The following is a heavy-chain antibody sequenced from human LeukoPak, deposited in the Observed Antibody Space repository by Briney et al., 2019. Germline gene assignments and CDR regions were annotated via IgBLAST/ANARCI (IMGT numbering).Heavy chain of an antibody. Sequence: GGSLRLSCAASGFTFDDYAMHWVRQAPGKGLEWVSLISGDGGSTYYADSVKGRFTISRDNSKNSLYLQMNSMRTEDTALYYCSKVKLGYCSGGSCYPGYYFDYWGQGTMVTVSS. CDR1: GFTFDDYA. D-gene: IGHD2-15*01. CDR2: ISGDGGST. CDR3: SKVKLGYCSGGSCYPGYYFDY. V-gene: IGHV3-43*02. J-gene: IGHJ4*03.